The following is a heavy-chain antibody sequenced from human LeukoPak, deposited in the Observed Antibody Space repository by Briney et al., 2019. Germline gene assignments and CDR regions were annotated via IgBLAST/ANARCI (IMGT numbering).Heavy chain of an antibody. V-gene: IGHV3-7*03. J-gene: IGHJ4*02. Sequence: GGSLRLSCAASGFTFSSYWMSWVRQAPGKGLEWVANIKQDGSEKYYVDSVKGRFTISRDNAKNSLYLQMNSLRAEDTAVYYCARGPRYSGSYEIDYWGQGTLVTVSS. D-gene: IGHD1-26*01. CDR3: ARGPRYSGSYEIDY. CDR2: IKQDGSEK. CDR1: GFTFSSYW.